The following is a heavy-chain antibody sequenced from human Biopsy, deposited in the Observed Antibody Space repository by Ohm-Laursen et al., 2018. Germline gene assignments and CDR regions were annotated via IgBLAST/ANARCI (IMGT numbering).Heavy chain of an antibody. J-gene: IGHJ6*02. Sequence: SLRLSCSASGFTFSIYAIHWVRQAPGQGLEHVAAINSNGGTTYYVNSVKGRFTISRDNSKNTVSLQMGGLRSEDMAVYYCARGNSENNYYFAMDVWGQGTTVTVSS. V-gene: IGHV3-64*01. CDR1: GFTFSIYA. CDR3: ARGNSENNYYFAMDV. CDR2: INSNGGTT. D-gene: IGHD1-26*01.